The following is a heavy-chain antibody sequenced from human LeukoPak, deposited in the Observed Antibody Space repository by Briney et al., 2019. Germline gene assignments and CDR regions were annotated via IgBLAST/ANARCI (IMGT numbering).Heavy chain of an antibody. CDR3: ARDRYPVYSSSSSYYYMDV. Sequence: SVKVSCKASGGTFSSYAISWVRQAPGQGLEWMGGIIPIFGTANYAQKFQGRVTITTDESTSKAYMELSSLRSEDTAVYYCARDRYPVYSSSSSYYYMDVWGKGTTVTVSS. J-gene: IGHJ6*03. V-gene: IGHV1-69*05. D-gene: IGHD6-6*01. CDR1: GGTFSSYA. CDR2: IIPIFGTA.